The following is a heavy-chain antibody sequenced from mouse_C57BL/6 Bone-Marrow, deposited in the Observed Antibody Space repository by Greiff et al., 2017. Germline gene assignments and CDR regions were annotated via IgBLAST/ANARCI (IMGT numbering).Heavy chain of an antibody. D-gene: IGHD2-5*01. CDR3: ARREAYYSNPWFAY. V-gene: IGHV1-26*01. Sequence: EVQLQQSGPELVKPGASVKISCKASGYTFTDYYMNWVKQSHGKSLEWIGDINPNNGGTSYNQKFKGKATLTVDKSSSTAYMELRSLTSEDSAVYYCARREAYYSNPWFAYWGKGTLVTVSA. CDR2: INPNNGGT. J-gene: IGHJ3*01. CDR1: GYTFTDYY.